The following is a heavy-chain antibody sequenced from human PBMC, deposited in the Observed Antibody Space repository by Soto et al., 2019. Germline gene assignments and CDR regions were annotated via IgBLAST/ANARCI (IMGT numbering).Heavy chain of an antibody. Sequence: ASVKVSCKASGYTFTGYYLHWVRQARGEGLEWIGWISPKSGGTDYAQKFQGRVSMTSDTSINTVYMELSRLRFDDSAVYYCARRGEVRVLDYWGQATLVTSPQ. J-gene: IGHJ4*02. D-gene: IGHD2-21*01. CDR3: ARRGEVRVLDY. CDR1: GYTFTGYY. CDR2: ISPKSGGT. V-gene: IGHV1-2*02.